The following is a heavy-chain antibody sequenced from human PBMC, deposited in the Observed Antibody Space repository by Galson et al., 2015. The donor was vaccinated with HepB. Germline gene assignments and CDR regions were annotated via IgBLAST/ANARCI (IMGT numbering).Heavy chain of an antibody. CDR3: ARDGEFPYCSGGSCYLIYFDY. J-gene: IGHJ4*02. CDR1: GFTFSSYS. CDR2: ISSSSSYI. V-gene: IGHV3-21*01. D-gene: IGHD2-15*01. Sequence: SLRLSCAASGFTFSSYSMNWVRQAPGKGLEWVSSISSSSSYIYYADSVKGRFTISRDNAKNSLYLQMNSLRAEDTAVYYCARDGEFPYCSGGSCYLIYFDYWGQGTLVTVSS.